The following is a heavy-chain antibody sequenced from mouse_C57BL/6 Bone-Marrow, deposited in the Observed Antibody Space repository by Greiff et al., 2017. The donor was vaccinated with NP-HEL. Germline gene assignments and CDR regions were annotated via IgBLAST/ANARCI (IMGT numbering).Heavy chain of an antibody. Sequence: QVQLKQSGAELVRPGASVTLSCKASGYTFTDYEMHWVKQTPVHGLEWIGAIDPETGGTAYNQKFKGKAILTADKSSSTAYMELRSLTSEDSAVYYCTRPFYSLAMDYWGQGTSVTVSS. V-gene: IGHV1-15*01. D-gene: IGHD2-1*01. CDR1: GYTFTDYE. CDR3: TRPFYSLAMDY. CDR2: IDPETGGT. J-gene: IGHJ4*01.